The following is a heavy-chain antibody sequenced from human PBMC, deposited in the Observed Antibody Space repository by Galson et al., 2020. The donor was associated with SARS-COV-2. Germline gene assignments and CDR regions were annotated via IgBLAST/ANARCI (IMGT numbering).Heavy chain of an antibody. CDR2: IHYGGTT. CDR3: AKRGGTKWDY. D-gene: IGHD3-16*01. CDR1: GDSPSSNRFY. Sequence: ETSETLSLTCAVSGDSPSSNRFYWDWICQTPGKGLEWIGSIHYGGTTYYIPSLKSRATLSVDTSKNQFSLKLTSVTAADTAVYYCAKRGGTKWDYWGQGILVTVSS. V-gene: IGHV4-39*01. J-gene: IGHJ4*02.